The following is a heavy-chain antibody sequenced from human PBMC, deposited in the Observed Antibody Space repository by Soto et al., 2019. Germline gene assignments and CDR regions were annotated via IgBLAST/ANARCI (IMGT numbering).Heavy chain of an antibody. CDR3: VRESGSMKVDDAFDI. V-gene: IGHV1-69*13. D-gene: IGHD3-22*01. J-gene: IGHJ3*02. Sequence: GASVKVSCKASGGTFSSYAISWVRQAPGQGLEWMGGIIPIFGTANYAQKFEGRVTIIADESTSTAYMEMSSLRSEDTAVYYCVRESGSMKVDDAFDIRGQGTMVTVSS. CDR2: IIPIFGTA. CDR1: GGTFSSYA.